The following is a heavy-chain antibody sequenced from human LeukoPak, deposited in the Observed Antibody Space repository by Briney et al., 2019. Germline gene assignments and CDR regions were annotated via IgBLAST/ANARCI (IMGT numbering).Heavy chain of an antibody. Sequence: PGGSLRLSCAASGFTFSNYVMHWVRQAPGKGLEWVAVIWYDGSNKYYADSVKGRFTISRDNSKNTLFLQMNSLRAEDTAVYYCAREGDYYDSSGYEGANAFDIWGPGTMVTVSS. V-gene: IGHV3-33*01. CDR1: GFTFSNYV. J-gene: IGHJ3*02. CDR3: AREGDYYDSSGYEGANAFDI. D-gene: IGHD3-22*01. CDR2: IWYDGSNK.